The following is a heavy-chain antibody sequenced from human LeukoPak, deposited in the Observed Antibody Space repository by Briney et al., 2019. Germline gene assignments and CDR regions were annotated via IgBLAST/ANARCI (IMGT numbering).Heavy chain of an antibody. J-gene: IGHJ4*02. CDR2: INHSEST. Sequence: SETLSFTCAVYGGSFSGYYWSWLRQPPGKGLEWSGEINHSESTDYNPSLKSRVTISVDTSKDHFSLKLNSVTATDMAVYYCAKTPAALGRGGYYFDTWGLGTLVTVSS. V-gene: IGHV4-34*01. CDR3: AKTPAALGRGGYYFDT. CDR1: GGSFSGYY. D-gene: IGHD6-25*01.